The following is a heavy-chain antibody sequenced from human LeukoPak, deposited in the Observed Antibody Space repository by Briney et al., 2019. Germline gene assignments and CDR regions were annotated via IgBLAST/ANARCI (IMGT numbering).Heavy chain of an antibody. CDR3: ARKTVVGSYFGY. CDR1: GFTFSDYY. CDR2: IKQDGSDK. Sequence: GGSLRLSCAASGFTFSDYYMSWIRQAPGKGLEWVANIKQDGSDKYYVDSVKGRFTISRDNAKNSLYLQMNSLRAEDTAVYYCARKTVVGSYFGYWGQGTPVTVSS. D-gene: IGHD4-23*01. V-gene: IGHV3-7*03. J-gene: IGHJ4*02.